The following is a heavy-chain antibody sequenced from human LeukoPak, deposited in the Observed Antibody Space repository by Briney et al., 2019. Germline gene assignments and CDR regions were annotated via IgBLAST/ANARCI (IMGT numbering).Heavy chain of an antibody. D-gene: IGHD6-13*01. CDR2: ISYDGSNK. CDR1: GFTFSSYA. V-gene: IGHV3-30-3*01. Sequence: GGSLRLSCAASGFTFSSYAMHWVRLAPGKGLEWVAVISYDGSNKYYADSVKGRFTISRDNSKNTLYLQMNSLRAEDTAVYYCAREPRIAAAAPDAFDIWGQGTMVTVSS. J-gene: IGHJ3*02. CDR3: AREPRIAAAAPDAFDI.